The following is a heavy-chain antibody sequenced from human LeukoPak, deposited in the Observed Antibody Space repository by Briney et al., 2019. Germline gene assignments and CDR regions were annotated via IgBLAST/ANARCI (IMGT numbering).Heavy chain of an antibody. J-gene: IGHJ4*02. CDR3: ARDVGGYYDSSGSRPGGFDY. Sequence: GSSVKVSCKASGGTFSSYAISWVRQAPGQGLEWMGGIIPIFGTANYAQKFQGRVTITADESTSTAYMELSSLRSEDTAVYYCARDVGGYYDSSGSRPGGFDYWGQGTLVTVSS. CDR2: IIPIFGTA. CDR1: GGTFSSYA. D-gene: IGHD3-22*01. V-gene: IGHV1-69*01.